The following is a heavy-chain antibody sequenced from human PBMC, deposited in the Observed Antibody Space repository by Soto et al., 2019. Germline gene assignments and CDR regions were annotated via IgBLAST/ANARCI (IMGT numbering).Heavy chain of an antibody. V-gene: IGHV4-31*03. Sequence: TLSLTCPVSGGSINSDAYYWSWIRQHPGKGLEWIGYIFYNGNTYYDPALKSRITISLDTSKNQFSLKLSSVTAADTAVYYCARVYSSGPNVYFDYWGQGTLVTVPS. J-gene: IGHJ4*02. D-gene: IGHD6-19*01. CDR1: GGSINSDAYY. CDR2: IFYNGNT. CDR3: ARVYSSGPNVYFDY.